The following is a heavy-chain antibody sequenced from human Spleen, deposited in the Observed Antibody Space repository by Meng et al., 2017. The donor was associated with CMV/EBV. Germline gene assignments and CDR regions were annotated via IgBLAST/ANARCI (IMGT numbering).Heavy chain of an antibody. D-gene: IGHD3-10*01. CDR3: ARERGFGSPGEFDP. CDR2: INPNSGDT. CDR1: GYTFTGYY. V-gene: IGHV1-2*06. J-gene: IGHJ5*02. Sequence: QVQLVQSGADVKKPGASVKVSCKTSGYTFTGYYLHWVRQAPRQGLEWMGRINPNSGDTNYAQNFQGRVTMTRDTSISTAYMELSRLRSDDTAIYYCARERGFGSPGEFDPWGQGTLVTVSS.